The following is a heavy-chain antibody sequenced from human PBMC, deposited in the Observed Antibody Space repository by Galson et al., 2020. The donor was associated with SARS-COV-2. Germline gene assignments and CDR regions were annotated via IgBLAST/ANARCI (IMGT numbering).Heavy chain of an antibody. Sequence: TGGSLRLSCTASGITFSSSAMHWVRQAPGKGLEWEAGISSDGSKKSYAASVKGRFTISRDNSKNTLYLQMNSLSPEDTAIYYCARKIVDWGLGTLVTVSS. CDR3: ARKIVD. D-gene: IGHD2-21*01. V-gene: IGHV3-30-3*01. CDR1: GITFSSSA. J-gene: IGHJ4*02. CDR2: ISSDGSKK.